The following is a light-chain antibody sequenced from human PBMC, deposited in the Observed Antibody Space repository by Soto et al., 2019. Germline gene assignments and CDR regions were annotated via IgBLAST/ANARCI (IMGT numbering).Light chain of an antibody. CDR3: CSYGGSRAV. V-gene: IGLV2-23*02. CDR1: SSDVGSHNL. CDR2: EVS. Sequence: QSALTQPASVSGSPGQSITISCTGTSSDVGSHNLVSWYQQHPGQAPKLMIYEVSKRPLGVSTRFSASKSGNTACLTISGHQAEDEADYYCCSYGGSRAVFGGGTQLTVL. J-gene: IGLJ7*01.